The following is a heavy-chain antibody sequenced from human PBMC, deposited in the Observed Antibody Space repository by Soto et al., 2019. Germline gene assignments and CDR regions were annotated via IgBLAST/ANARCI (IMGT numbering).Heavy chain of an antibody. V-gene: IGHV3-74*01. CDR3: ARDAHRNNPDF. CDR2: VNPDGSVT. CDR1: VFAFTSHW. J-gene: IGHJ4*02. D-gene: IGHD1-1*01. Sequence: GGSLRLSCAASVFAFTSHWMHWVRQTPDKGLEWVSRVNPDGSVTSYADSVKGRFTISRDNVKNTLSLQMNSLRAEDTALYYCARDAHRNNPDFWGQGALVTVSS.